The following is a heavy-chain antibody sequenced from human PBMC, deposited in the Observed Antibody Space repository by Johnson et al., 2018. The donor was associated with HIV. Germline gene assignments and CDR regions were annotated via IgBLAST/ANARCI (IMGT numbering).Heavy chain of an antibody. CDR3: AREGGQWLVLVDAFDI. CDR1: GFTFSSYA. Sequence: VQLVESGGGVVQPGRSLRLSCAASGFTFSSYAMHWVRQAPGKGLEWVAVISYDGSNKYYADSVMGRFTISRDNSKNTLYLQMNSLRAEDTAVYYCAREGGQWLVLVDAFDIWGQVTMVTVSS. J-gene: IGHJ3*02. V-gene: IGHV3-30-3*01. CDR2: ISYDGSNK. D-gene: IGHD6-19*01.